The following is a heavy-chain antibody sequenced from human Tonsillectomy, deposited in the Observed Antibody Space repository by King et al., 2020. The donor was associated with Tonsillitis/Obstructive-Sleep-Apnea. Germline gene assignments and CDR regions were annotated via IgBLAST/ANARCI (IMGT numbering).Heavy chain of an antibody. CDR2: INHSGST. J-gene: IGHJ5*02. CDR3: ARHVVFSGSSWYDP. Sequence: VQLQQWGAGLLKPSETLSLPCAVSGGSFSGYYWSWIRQPPGGGLEWIGEINHSGSTSYNPSLKSRVTMSEDTSKNQFSLKLTSVTAADTAVYYCARHVVFSGSSWYDPWGQGTLVTASS. V-gene: IGHV4-34*01. D-gene: IGHD6-6*01. CDR1: GGSFSGYY.